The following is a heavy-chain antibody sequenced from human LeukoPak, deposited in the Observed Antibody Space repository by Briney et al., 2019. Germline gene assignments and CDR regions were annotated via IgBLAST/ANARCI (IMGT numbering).Heavy chain of an antibody. V-gene: IGHV4-38-2*02. J-gene: IGHJ5*02. CDR1: GYSISSGYY. CDR2: IYQSGST. Sequence: PSETLSLTGTVSGYSISSGYYWGWVRQPPGKGLEWIGSIYQSGSTDYNPSLKSRVTIPVDTSKNQFSLKLSPVTAAAAAVYYCARDEYSSSWYGSGTRIGFDPWGQGTLVTVSS. CDR3: ARDEYSSSWYGSGTRIGFDP. D-gene: IGHD6-13*01.